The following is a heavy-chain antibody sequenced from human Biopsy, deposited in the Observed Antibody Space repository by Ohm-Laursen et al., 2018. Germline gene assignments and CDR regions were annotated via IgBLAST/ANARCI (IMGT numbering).Heavy chain of an antibody. J-gene: IGHJ5*01. CDR2: IDPKSGGT. D-gene: IGHD3-3*01. CDR1: AYSFGDHR. V-gene: IGHV1-2*02. CDR3: ARELGDFWGGRQFDF. Sequence: ASVKASCKASAYSFGDHRIHWVRQAPGQGLEWMGWIDPKSGGTNYAQKFQGRVTTTRDTSISTTYMELRRLTSDDTAVFYCARELGDFWGGRQFDFWGQGTLVTVSS.